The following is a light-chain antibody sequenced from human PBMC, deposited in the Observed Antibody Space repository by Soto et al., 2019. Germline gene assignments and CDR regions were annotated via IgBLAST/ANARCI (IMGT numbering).Light chain of an antibody. CDR1: QSLVHSDGKTY. CDR3: MQGTHWPYT. V-gene: IGKV2-30*02. J-gene: IGKJ2*01. Sequence: DVVMTQSPLSLPVPLGQPASISCRSSQSLVHSDGKTYLNWFRQRPGQSPRRLIYKVSDGDSGVPVRFSGSGSGTNFTLRISSVETEDVGVYYCMQGTHWPYTFGQGTKLEIK. CDR2: KVS.